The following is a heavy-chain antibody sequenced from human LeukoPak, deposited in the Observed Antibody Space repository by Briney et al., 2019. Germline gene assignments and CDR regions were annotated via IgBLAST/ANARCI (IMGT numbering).Heavy chain of an antibody. CDR1: GFTFSSYA. CDR3: AREGLRRFDY. J-gene: IGHJ4*02. D-gene: IGHD2-15*01. V-gene: IGHV3-30*04. CDR2: ISYDGNNK. Sequence: PGRSLRLSCAASGFTFSSYAMHWVRQAPGKGLEWVAVISYDGNNKYYADSVKGRFTISRDNSKNTLYLQMNSLRAEDTAVYYCAREGLRRFDYWGQGTLVTVSS.